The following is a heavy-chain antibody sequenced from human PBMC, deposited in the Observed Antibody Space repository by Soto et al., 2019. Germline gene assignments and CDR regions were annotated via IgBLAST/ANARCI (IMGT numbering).Heavy chain of an antibody. CDR1: GFSLRTTGVG. Sequence: QITVKESGPTLVKPTQPLTLTCTFSGFSLRTTGVGVAWIRQPPGKALEWLALIYWDDDKRYSPSLKSRLSMTKDTTKNQVVLTKTNADPVDTVTYYCAHTGQGLVWGYFDYWGQGTLVSVSA. D-gene: IGHD6-19*01. CDR2: IYWDDDK. V-gene: IGHV2-5*02. CDR3: AHTGQGLVWGYFDY. J-gene: IGHJ4*02.